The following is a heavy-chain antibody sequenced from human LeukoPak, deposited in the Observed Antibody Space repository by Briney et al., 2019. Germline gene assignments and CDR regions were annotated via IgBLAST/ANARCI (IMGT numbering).Heavy chain of an antibody. D-gene: IGHD6-19*01. Sequence: ASVKVSCKASGYTFIGYYLHWVRQAPGQGLEWMGWINPNSGATNYAQKFQGRVTMTRDTSISTAYMELSSLRFDDTAVYYCARGIAVAGIDYWGQGTLVTVSS. CDR2: INPNSGAT. J-gene: IGHJ4*02. CDR3: ARGIAVAGIDY. CDR1: GYTFIGYY. V-gene: IGHV1-2*02.